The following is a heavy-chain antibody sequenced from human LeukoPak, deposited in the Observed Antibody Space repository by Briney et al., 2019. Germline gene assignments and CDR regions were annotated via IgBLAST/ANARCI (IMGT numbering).Heavy chain of an antibody. D-gene: IGHD3-16*02. J-gene: IGHJ4*02. CDR2: INHSGST. V-gene: IGHV4-34*01. CDR1: GGSFSGYY. Sequence: PSETLSLTCAVYGGSFSGYYWSWIRQPPGKGLEWIGEINHSGSTNYNPSLKSRVTILVDTSKNQFSLKLSSVTAADTAVYYCARVIVVDRWGPDYWGQGTLVTVSS. CDR3: ARVIVVDRWGPDY.